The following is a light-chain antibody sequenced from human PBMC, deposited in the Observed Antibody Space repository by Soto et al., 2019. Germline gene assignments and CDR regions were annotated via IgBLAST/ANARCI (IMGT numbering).Light chain of an antibody. Sequence: EIVLTQSPGTLSLSLGERATLSCRAIQSVSSSYLAWYQQKPGQAPRLLIHGASSRATGIPDRFSGSGSGTDFTLTISRLEPEDFAVYYCQQYGSSPEWTFGQGTKVDI. CDR1: QSVSSSY. CDR2: GAS. V-gene: IGKV3-20*01. CDR3: QQYGSSPEWT. J-gene: IGKJ1*01.